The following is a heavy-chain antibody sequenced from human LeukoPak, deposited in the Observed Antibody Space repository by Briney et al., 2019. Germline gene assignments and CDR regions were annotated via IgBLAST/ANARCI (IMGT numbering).Heavy chain of an antibody. Sequence: PSQTLSLTCTVYGDSISSDGYCWRWLRQHPGKGLERIVNVHYSGSTYYNSSLKSRVTISVDTSENQFSLKLSSVTAADTAVYYCARVTRIVGAPSFCFDIWGQGTMVTVSS. CDR2: VHYSGST. CDR3: ARVTRIVGAPSFCFDI. D-gene: IGHD1-26*01. J-gene: IGHJ3*02. V-gene: IGHV4-31*03. CDR1: GDSISSDGYC.